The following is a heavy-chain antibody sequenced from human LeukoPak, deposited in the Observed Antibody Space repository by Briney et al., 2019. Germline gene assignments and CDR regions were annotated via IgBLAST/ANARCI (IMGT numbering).Heavy chain of an antibody. Sequence: SETLSLTCTVSGGSISSSSYYWGWIRQPPGKGLEWIGSIYYSGSTYYNPSLKSRVTISVDASKNQFSLKLSSVTAADTAVYYCARHLGATKVYPFDYWGQGTLVTVSS. CDR2: IYYSGST. D-gene: IGHD1-26*01. J-gene: IGHJ4*02. V-gene: IGHV4-39*01. CDR1: GGSISSSSYY. CDR3: ARHLGATKVYPFDY.